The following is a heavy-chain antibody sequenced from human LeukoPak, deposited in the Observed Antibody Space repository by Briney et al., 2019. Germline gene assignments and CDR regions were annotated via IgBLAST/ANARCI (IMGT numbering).Heavy chain of an antibody. J-gene: IGHJ4*02. CDR3: ARGGIVATIAAGFDY. CDR2: INPNSGGT. Sequence: ASVKVSCKASGYTFTGYYMHWVRQAPGQGLEWMGWINPNSGGTNYAQKFQGRVTMTRDTSISTAYMELSRLRSDDTAVYYCARGGIVATIAAGFDYWGQGTLVTVSS. CDR1: GYTFTGYY. V-gene: IGHV1-2*02. D-gene: IGHD5-12*01.